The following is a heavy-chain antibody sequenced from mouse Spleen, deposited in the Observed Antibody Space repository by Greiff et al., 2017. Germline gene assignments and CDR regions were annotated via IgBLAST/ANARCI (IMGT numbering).Heavy chain of an antibody. J-gene: IGHJ2*01. D-gene: IGHD2-4*01. Sequence: VQLKQSGPELVKPGASVKISCKASGYSFTGYYMNWVKQSPEKSLEWIGEINPSTGGTTYNQKFKAKATLTVDKSSSTAYMQLKSLTSEDSAVYYCARFGARLRREDYFDYWGQGTTLTVSS. V-gene: IGHV1-42*01. CDR1: GYSFTGYY. CDR2: INPSTGGT. CDR3: ARFGARLRREDYFDY.